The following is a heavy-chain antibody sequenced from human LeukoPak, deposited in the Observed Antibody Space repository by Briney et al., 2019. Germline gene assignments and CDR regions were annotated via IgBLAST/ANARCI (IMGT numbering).Heavy chain of an antibody. Sequence: GGSLRLSCAASGFTFSSYGMHWVRQAPGKGLEWVAFIRYDGDNKYYADSVKGRFTISRDNSKNTLYLQMNSLRAEDTAVYYCAKAQSYYGSGSYYDYWGQGILVTVSS. CDR2: IRYDGDNK. J-gene: IGHJ4*02. CDR1: GFTFSSYG. V-gene: IGHV3-30*02. D-gene: IGHD3-10*01. CDR3: AKAQSYYGSGSYYDY.